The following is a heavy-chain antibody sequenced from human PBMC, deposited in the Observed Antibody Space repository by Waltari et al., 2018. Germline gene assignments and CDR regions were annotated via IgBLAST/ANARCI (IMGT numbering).Heavy chain of an antibody. CDR3: ASAPRPMVSAPFDY. V-gene: IGHV3-23*04. J-gene: IGHJ4*02. Sequence: EVQLVESGGGLVQPGGSLRLSCSGFGFSAYTMAWVRQAPGKGLEWVSGISNSGDMTSYADSVKGRFTISRDTSKNTLFLQMNGLRAEDTAIYYCASAPRPMVSAPFDYWGQGVLVTVSS. D-gene: IGHD2-15*01. CDR2: ISNSGDMT. CDR1: GFSAYT.